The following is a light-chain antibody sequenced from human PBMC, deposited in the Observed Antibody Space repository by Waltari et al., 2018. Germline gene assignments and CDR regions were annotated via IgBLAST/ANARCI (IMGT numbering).Light chain of an antibody. CDR1: QSVSSD. V-gene: IGKV3-15*01. CDR2: GAS. CDR3: QQYNKWPPGT. Sequence: EVVLTQSPATLSVSLGERATLSCRASQSVSSDLAWYQQKPGQAPRLIIHGASLRATGIPARFSGSGSGTEFTLTISSLQSEDSAVYYCQQYNKWPPGTFGQGTKVEIK. J-gene: IGKJ1*01.